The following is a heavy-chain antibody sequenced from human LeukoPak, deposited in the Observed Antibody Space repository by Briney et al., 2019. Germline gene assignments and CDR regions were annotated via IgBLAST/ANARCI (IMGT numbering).Heavy chain of an antibody. Sequence: PGGSLRLSCAASGFTFSNFWMHWVRQAPGKGLVWVALIYGDGSFTRYADSVKGRFTISRDNAKNTVYLQMNSLRAEDTAVYYCARDRTATSSPVDYWGQGTLVTVSS. CDR2: IYGDGSFT. D-gene: IGHD2-15*01. CDR1: GFTFSNFW. J-gene: IGHJ4*02. V-gene: IGHV3-74*01. CDR3: ARDRTATSSPVDY.